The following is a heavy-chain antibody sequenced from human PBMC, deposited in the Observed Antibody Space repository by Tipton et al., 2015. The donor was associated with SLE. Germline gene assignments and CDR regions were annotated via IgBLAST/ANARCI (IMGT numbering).Heavy chain of an antibody. CDR3: ARLQGASITGTTEGDY. CDR2: IYYSGST. CDR1: GGSISSYY. V-gene: IGHV4-59*12. D-gene: IGHD1-20*01. Sequence: TLSLTCTVSGGSISSYYWSWIRQPPGKGLEWIGYIYYSGSTNYNPSLKSRATISVDTSKNQFSLKLSSVTAADTAVYYCARLQGASITGTTEGDYWGQGTLVTVSS. J-gene: IGHJ4*02.